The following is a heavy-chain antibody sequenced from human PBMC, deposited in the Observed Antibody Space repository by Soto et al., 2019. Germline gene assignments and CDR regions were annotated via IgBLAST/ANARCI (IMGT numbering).Heavy chain of an antibody. CDR3: ASDWLLGH. J-gene: IGHJ4*02. CDR2: LFSSGNT. D-gene: IGHD3-9*01. V-gene: IGHV3-53*01. Sequence: VGSLRLSCAASGFSVTSNYMSWVRQAPGKGLEWVSGLFSSGNTYYADSMKGRFTISRDSSKNTLFLQMNSLRAEDTAVYYCASDWLLGHCGQRTLVTVSS. CDR1: GFSVTSNY.